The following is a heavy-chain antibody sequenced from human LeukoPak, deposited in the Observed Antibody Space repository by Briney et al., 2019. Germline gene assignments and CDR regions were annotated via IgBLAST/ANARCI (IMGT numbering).Heavy chain of an antibody. CDR1: GGTFSSYA. CDR3: ARALGYCSSTSCTNFDP. V-gene: IGHV1-69*06. CDR2: IIPIFGTA. Sequence: SVKVSCKASGGTFSSYAISWVRQAPGQGLEWMGGIIPIFGTANYAQKFQGRVTITADKSTSTAYMELSSLRSEDSAVYYCARALGYCSSTSCTNFDPWGQGTLVTVSS. D-gene: IGHD2-2*01. J-gene: IGHJ5*02.